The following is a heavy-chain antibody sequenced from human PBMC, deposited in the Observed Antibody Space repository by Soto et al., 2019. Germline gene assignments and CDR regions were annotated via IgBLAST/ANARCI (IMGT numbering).Heavy chain of an antibody. J-gene: IGHJ5*02. CDR2: IYHSGST. CDR1: SGSISSSNW. CDR3: ARVLGMVRGVRWFDP. Sequence: SETLSLTCAVSSGSISSSNWWSWVRQPPGKGLEWIGEIYHSGSTNYNPSLKSRVTISVDKSKNQFSLKLSSVTAADTAVYYCARVLGMVRGVRWFDPWGQGTLVTVSS. D-gene: IGHD3-10*01. V-gene: IGHV4-4*02.